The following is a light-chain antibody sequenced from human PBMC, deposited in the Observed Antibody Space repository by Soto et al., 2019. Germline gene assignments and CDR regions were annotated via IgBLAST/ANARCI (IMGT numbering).Light chain of an antibody. V-gene: IGKV3-20*01. CDR1: HSVTSTY. CDR2: GAS. Sequence: EIVLTQSPGNLSLSPGERATLSCRASHSVTSTYLAWYQQKPGQAPRLLIYGASSRATGIPDRFSGSGSGTDFTLTISRLEPEDFAVYYCQQYSSSPLTFGGGTKVEIK. J-gene: IGKJ4*01. CDR3: QQYSSSPLT.